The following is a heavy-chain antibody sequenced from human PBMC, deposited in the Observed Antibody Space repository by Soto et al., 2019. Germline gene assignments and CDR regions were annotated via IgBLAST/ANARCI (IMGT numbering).Heavy chain of an antibody. V-gene: IGHV3-23*01. CDR3: AKDLGLQVYFPVFDY. CDR2: ISGSGGST. J-gene: IGHJ4*02. Sequence: EVQLLESGGGLVQPGGSLRLSCAASGFTFSSYAMSWVRQAPGKGLEWVSSISGSGGSTYYADSVKGRFTISRDNSKNTLYLQMNSLGAEDTAVYYCAKDLGLQVYFPVFDYWGQGTLVTVSS. CDR1: GFTFSSYA. D-gene: IGHD5-18*01.